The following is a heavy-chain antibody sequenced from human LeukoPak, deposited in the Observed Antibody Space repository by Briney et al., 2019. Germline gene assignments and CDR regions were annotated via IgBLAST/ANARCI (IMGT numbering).Heavy chain of an antibody. CDR1: GFTFNSYW. CDR3: ARGLNGDYY. Sequence: PGGSLGLSCAASGFTFNSYWLLWVRQAPGKGLVWVSRINRDGTTTAYADSVKGRFTISRDNAKNTLYLQMNSLRAEDTAVYYCARGLNGDYYWGQGTLVTVSS. J-gene: IGHJ4*02. V-gene: IGHV3-74*01. CDR2: INRDGTTT. D-gene: IGHD2-21*02.